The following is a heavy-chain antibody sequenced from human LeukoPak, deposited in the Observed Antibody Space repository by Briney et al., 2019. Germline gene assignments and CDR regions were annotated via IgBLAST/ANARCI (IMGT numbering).Heavy chain of an antibody. V-gene: IGHV3-74*01. CDR3: ARRSAAKDAFDF. D-gene: IGHD6-25*01. CDR1: GFTLSSYG. Sequence: PGGSLRLSCAASGFTLSSYGMSWVRQAPGKGLVWVSRISYDGSSTNYADSVKGRFTISRDNAKNTLYLQMNSLRAEDTAVYYCARRSAAKDAFDFWGQGTMVTVSS. J-gene: IGHJ3*01. CDR2: ISYDGSST.